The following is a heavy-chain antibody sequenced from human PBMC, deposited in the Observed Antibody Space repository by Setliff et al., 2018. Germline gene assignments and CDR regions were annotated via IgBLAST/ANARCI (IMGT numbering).Heavy chain of an antibody. Sequence: PSETLSLTCSVSGDSISSSSYYWGWIRQPPGKGLEWIGSINYSGITYYSPSLKSRVIVSVDTSKNQFSLKLSSGTAADTAVYYCARLPGYCNGGNCYGYYTFDIWGQGTMVTVSS. CDR2: INYSGIT. CDR3: ARLPGYCNGGNCYGYYTFDI. D-gene: IGHD2-15*01. V-gene: IGHV4-39*01. J-gene: IGHJ3*02. CDR1: GDSISSSSYY.